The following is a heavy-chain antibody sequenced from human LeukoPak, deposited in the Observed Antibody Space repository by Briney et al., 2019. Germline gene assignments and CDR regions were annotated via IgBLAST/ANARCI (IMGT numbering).Heavy chain of an antibody. V-gene: IGHV3-74*01. CDR2: INSDGSSA. Sequence: GSLRLSCAASVFTFISYWMHGVPQAPGKRLGWVSRINSDGSSASYAQSVKGRFTISRDNAKNTLYMHMNSLRAEDTAVYYCARGDGDLLGFPEDYFDYWGQGTLVTVSS. J-gene: IGHJ4*02. CDR3: ARGDGDLLGFPEDYFDY. CDR1: VFTFISYW. D-gene: IGHD5-24*01.